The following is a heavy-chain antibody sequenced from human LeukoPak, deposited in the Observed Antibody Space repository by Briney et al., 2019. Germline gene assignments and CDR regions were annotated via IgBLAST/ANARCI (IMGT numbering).Heavy chain of an antibody. CDR3: ARASYYYDSSGYYYWFDP. CDR1: GGSISSHY. D-gene: IGHD3-22*01. Sequence: SETLSLTCTVSGGSISSHYWSWIRQPPGKGLEWIGDIYYSGSTNYNPSLKSRVTISVDTSKNQFSLKLSSVTAADTAVYYCARASYYYDSSGYYYWFDPWGQGTLVTVSS. CDR2: IYYSGST. V-gene: IGHV4-59*11. J-gene: IGHJ5*02.